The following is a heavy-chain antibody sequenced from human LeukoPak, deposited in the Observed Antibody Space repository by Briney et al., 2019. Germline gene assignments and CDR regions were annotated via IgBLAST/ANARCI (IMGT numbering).Heavy chain of an antibody. D-gene: IGHD1-26*01. CDR1: KFTFSDYV. CDR2: ISTRSTYT. J-gene: IGHJ4*02. CDR3: APWIVGGFWADY. V-gene: IGHV3-23*01. Sequence: GGSLRLSCAASKFTFSDYVMTWVRHAPWKGLEWVSAISTRSTYTYYADSVRGRFTISRDDSKNTLYLQMNSLRVDDTARYYCAPWIVGGFWADYWGQGALVTVSS.